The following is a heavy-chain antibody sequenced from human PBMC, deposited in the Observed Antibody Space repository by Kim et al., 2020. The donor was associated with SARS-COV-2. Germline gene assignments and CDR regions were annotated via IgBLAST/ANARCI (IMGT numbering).Heavy chain of an antibody. D-gene: IGHD2-15*01. V-gene: IGHV1-46*01. CDR3: ARDPGYFLQVGDY. Sequence: YAQKFQGRVTMTRDTSTSTVYMELSSLRSEDTAVYYCARDPGYFLQVGDYWGQGTLVTVSS. J-gene: IGHJ4*02.